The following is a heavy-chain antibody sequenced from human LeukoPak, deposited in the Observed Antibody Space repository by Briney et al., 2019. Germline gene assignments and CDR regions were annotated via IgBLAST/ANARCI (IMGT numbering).Heavy chain of an antibody. J-gene: IGHJ5*02. V-gene: IGHV4-39*01. CDR2: IYYSGSS. Sequence: SETLSLTCIVSGGSHSSSSYYLGWIRQPPGKGLEWIVSIYYSGSSNYNPSLKSRVTISVDTSKNQFSLKLSSVTAADTAVYYCARHDPGAYDSSGYYWVNWLDPWGQGTLVTVSS. CDR1: GGSHSSSSYY. D-gene: IGHD3-22*01. CDR3: ARHDPGAYDSSGYYWVNWLDP.